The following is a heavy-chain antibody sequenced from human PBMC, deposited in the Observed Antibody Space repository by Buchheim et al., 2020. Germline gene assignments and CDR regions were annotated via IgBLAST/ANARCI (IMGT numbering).Heavy chain of an antibody. CDR2: INKDGSER. V-gene: IGHV3-7*03. Sequence: EVQLLESGGGLVQPGGSLRLSCRGSGFTFSGYWMSWVRQAPGKGLEWVANINKDGSERYHVDSVKGRFTVSRDNAKNSLYLQMNSLRAEDTAVYYCARDRRLDTKGMDVWGQGTT. CDR1: GFTFSGYW. D-gene: IGHD5-18*01. J-gene: IGHJ6*02. CDR3: ARDRRLDTKGMDV.